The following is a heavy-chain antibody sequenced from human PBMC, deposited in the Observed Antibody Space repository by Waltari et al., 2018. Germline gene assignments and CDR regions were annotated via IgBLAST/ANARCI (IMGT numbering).Heavy chain of an antibody. CDR2: ISGDSGSI. Sequence: EVQMVEAVGGLARPGRSLRLSSAASGFTFADYAVHWVPQAPGKAPEWLSGISGDSGSIGYAGSVKGRFTISRDNAKNYMYLQMNRLRAEDTALYYCAKKSLGELLFVWIDCIFNWFDPWGQGTLVTVSS. CDR3: AKKSLGELLFVWIDCIFNWFDP. J-gene: IGHJ5*02. CDR1: GFTFADYA. D-gene: IGHD3-10*01. V-gene: IGHV3-9*01.